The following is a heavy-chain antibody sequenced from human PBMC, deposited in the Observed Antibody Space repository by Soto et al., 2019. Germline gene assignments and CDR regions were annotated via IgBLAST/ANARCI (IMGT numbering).Heavy chain of an antibody. CDR3: ARDASATYGY. D-gene: IGHD6-13*01. V-gene: IGHV3-21*01. CDR1: GFTFNSYS. J-gene: IGHJ4*02. Sequence: PGGSLSLSCAASGFTFNSYSMNWGRQAPGKGLEWVSSISSSSSYIYYADSVKGRFTISRDNAKNSLYLQMNSLRAEDTAVYYCARDASATYGYWGQGTLVTVSS. CDR2: ISSSSSYI.